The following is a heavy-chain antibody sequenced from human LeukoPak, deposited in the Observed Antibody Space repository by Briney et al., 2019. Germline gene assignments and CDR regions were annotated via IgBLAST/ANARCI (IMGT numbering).Heavy chain of an antibody. V-gene: IGHV3-7*01. Sequence: GGSLRLSCTAPGFSFSGSWMSWVRQLPGKGLEWLADMNPDGSAIVYVNSVKGRFTVSRNNAKNSLYLQMDGLRAEDTAVYYCARDPLNGALDIWGQGTLVTVSS. J-gene: IGHJ3*02. CDR3: ARDPLNGALDI. CDR2: MNPDGSAI. CDR1: GFSFSGSW.